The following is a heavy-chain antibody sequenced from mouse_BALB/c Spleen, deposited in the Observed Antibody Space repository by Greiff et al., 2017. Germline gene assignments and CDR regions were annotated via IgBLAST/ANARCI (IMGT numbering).Heavy chain of an antibody. CDR1: GVSFNGYG. CDR3: ARENYYGSSFWFAY. D-gene: IGHD1-1*01. J-gene: IGHJ3*01. Sequence: QVQLPQSGPGLVAPSQSLSITCTVPGVSFNGYGVNWVRQPPGKGLEWVGMIWGDGSTDYNSALKSRLSISKDNSKSQVFLKMNSLQTDDTARYYCARENYYGSSFWFAYWGQGTLVTVSA. CDR2: IWGDGST. V-gene: IGHV2-6-7*01.